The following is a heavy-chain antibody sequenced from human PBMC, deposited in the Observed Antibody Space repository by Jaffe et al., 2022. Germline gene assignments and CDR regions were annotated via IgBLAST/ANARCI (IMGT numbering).Heavy chain of an antibody. CDR2: IYYSGST. V-gene: IGHV4-39*01. CDR3: ARLVVVVVAATPRPRGAFDI. Sequence: QLQLQESGPGLVKPSETLSLTCTVSGGSISSSSYYWGWIRQPPGKGLEWIGSIYYSGSTYYNPSLKSRVTISVDTSKNQFSLKLSSVTAADTAVYYCARLVVVVVAATPRPRGAFDIWGQGTMVTVSS. CDR1: GGSISSSSYY. D-gene: IGHD2-15*01. J-gene: IGHJ3*02.